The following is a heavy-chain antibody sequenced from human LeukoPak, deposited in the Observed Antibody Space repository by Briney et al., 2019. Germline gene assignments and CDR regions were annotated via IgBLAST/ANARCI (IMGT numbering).Heavy chain of an antibody. D-gene: IGHD5-24*01. Sequence: SETLSLTCTVSGGSISSYYWNWIRQPPGKGLEWIGEINHSGSTNYNPSLKSRVTISVDTSKNQFSLKLSSVTAADTAVYYCARVGMATIRNYYYYYMDVWGKGTTVTISS. CDR1: GGSISSYY. CDR3: ARVGMATIRNYYYYYMDV. J-gene: IGHJ6*03. CDR2: INHSGST. V-gene: IGHV4-34*01.